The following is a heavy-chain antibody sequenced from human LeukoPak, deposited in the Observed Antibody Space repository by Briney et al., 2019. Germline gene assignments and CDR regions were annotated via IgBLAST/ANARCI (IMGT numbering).Heavy chain of an antibody. CDR1: GFTFGDYP. J-gene: IGHJ3*02. V-gene: IGHV3-49*04. CDR2: IRTKARGGTT. Sequence: PGGSLRLSCLASGFTFGDYPMNWVRQAPGKGLEWVGLIRTKARGGTTEYAASVKGRFTISRDDSKNIAYLQMNSLKTEDTAVYHCSKSNSQDAFDIWGQGTMVTVSS. D-gene: IGHD4-23*01. CDR3: SKSNSQDAFDI.